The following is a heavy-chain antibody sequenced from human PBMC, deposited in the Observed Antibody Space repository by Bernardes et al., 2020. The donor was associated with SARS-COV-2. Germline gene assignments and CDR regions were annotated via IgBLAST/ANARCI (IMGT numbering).Heavy chain of an antibody. CDR1: GFIFTPYS. Sequence: GGSLSRSGVGSGFIFTPYSMSWVRPAPGKGLEWLLFISSGGDTIHDADSVRGRFTVSRDDAKNSVYLQMNSLRAEDMAVYYCARGWRENSFDYWGQGALVTVSS. J-gene: IGHJ4*02. CDR2: ISSGGDTI. V-gene: IGHV3-48*01. CDR3: ARGWRENSFDY. D-gene: IGHD2-15*01.